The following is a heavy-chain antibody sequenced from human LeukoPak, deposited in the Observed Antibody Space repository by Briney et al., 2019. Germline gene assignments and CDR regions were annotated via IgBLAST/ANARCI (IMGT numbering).Heavy chain of an antibody. D-gene: IGHD4-23*01. V-gene: IGHV3-33*01. J-gene: IGHJ4*02. CDR1: GFTFSSYG. Sequence: GGSLRLSCAASGFTFSSYGMHWVRQAPGKGLEWVAVIWYDGSNKYYADSVKGRFTISRDNSKNTLYLQMNNLRPEDTAVYYCARVDDFDAPFVTPIEYWGQGTLVTVSS. CDR2: IWYDGSNK. CDR3: ARVDDFDAPFVTPIEY.